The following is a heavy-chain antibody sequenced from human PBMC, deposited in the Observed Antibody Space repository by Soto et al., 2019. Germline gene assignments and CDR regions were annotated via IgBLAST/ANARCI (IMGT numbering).Heavy chain of an antibody. CDR2: INPNSGGT. D-gene: IGHD3-10*01. Sequence: QVQLVQSGAEVKKPGASVKVSCKASGYTFTGYYMHWVRQAPGQGLEWMGWINPNSGGTNYAQKFQGWVTMTRDTFIRTASMELSRLRSDDTAVYYCAREGHYYGSGSYWTDWGQGTLVTVSS. CDR1: GYTFTGYY. J-gene: IGHJ4*02. CDR3: AREGHYYGSGSYWTD. V-gene: IGHV1-2*04.